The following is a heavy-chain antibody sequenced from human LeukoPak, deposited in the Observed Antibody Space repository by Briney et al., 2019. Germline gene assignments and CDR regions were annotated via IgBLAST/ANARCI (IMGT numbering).Heavy chain of an antibody. CDR3: ARTYGSGKFYYYYYMDV. V-gene: IGHV1-18*01. J-gene: IGHJ6*03. Sequence: GASVKVSCKASGYTFTSYGISWVRQAPGQGLEWMGWISAYNGNTNYAQKLQGRVTMTTDTPTSTAYMELRSLRSDDTAVYYCARTYGSGKFYYYYYMDVWGKGTTVTISS. CDR2: ISAYNGNT. CDR1: GYTFTSYG. D-gene: IGHD3-10*01.